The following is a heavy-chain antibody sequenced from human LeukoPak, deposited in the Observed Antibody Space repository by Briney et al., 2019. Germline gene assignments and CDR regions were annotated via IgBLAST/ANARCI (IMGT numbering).Heavy chain of an antibody. V-gene: IGHV3-7*01. CDR1: GFTFSTYW. CDR3: ARCEGFYDYFSGNPTYYFYMDV. D-gene: IGHD3-16*01. J-gene: IGHJ6*03. Sequence: PGGSLRLSCAASGFTFSTYWMCWVRQAPGKGLEWVANIKEDGGETNYVESVKGRFFISRDNAKNSQHLQMNSLRVEDTAVYYCARCEGFYDYFSGNPTYYFYMDVWGKGTTVTVSS. CDR2: IKEDGGET.